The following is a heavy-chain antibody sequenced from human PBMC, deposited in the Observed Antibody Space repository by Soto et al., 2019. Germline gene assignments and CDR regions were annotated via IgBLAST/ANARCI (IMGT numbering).Heavy chain of an antibody. Sequence: EVQLVESGGGLVNPGGSLRLSCAASGFTFSSYSMNWVRQAPGKGLEWVSSISSSSSYIYYADSVKGRFTISRDNAKNSLYMKMNSQRAEDTAVYYCARDHIWGSHFDYWGQGTLVPV. V-gene: IGHV3-21*01. J-gene: IGHJ4*02. CDR1: GFTFSSYS. D-gene: IGHD3-16*01. CDR3: ARDHIWGSHFDY. CDR2: ISSSSSYI.